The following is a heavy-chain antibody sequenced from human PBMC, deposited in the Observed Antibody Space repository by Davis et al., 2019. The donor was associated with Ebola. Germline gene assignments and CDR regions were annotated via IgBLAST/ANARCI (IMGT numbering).Heavy chain of an antibody. CDR2: IKQGGSQK. D-gene: IGHD1-26*01. Sequence: PGGSLRLSCAASGFTLSSHWMGWVRQAPGKGLEWVANIKQGGSQKNYVDSVRGRFTISRDNAKNSLYLQMNSLRAEDTAVYYCARDQVEWEILSGYYGMDVWGKGTTVTVSS. J-gene: IGHJ6*04. CDR1: GFTLSSHW. CDR3: ARDQVEWEILSGYYGMDV. V-gene: IGHV3-7*01.